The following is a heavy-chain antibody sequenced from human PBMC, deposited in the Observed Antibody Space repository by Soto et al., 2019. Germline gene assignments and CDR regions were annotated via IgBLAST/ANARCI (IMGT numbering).Heavy chain of an antibody. CDR2: IYHSGST. V-gene: IGHV4-59*12. D-gene: IGHD2-15*01. CDR3: ARDPVVVAATPYYYGMDV. J-gene: IGHJ6*02. Sequence: SETLSLTCAVSGGSISSYYWSWVRQPPGKGLEWIGYIYHSGSTNYNPSLKSRVTISVDKSKNQFSLKLSSVTAADTAMYYCARDPVVVAATPYYYGMDVWGQGTTVTVSS. CDR1: GGSISSYY.